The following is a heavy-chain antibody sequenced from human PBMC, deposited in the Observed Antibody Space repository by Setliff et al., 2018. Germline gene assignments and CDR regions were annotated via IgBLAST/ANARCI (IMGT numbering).Heavy chain of an antibody. V-gene: IGHV3-33*08. CDR2: IWDDGGNK. J-gene: IGHJ4*02. CDR3: ARTCSGSGCYARLES. D-gene: IGHD2-15*01. Sequence: GSLRLSCAASGFTFSTYRMHWVRQAPGKGLEWVAVIWDDGGNKYHADSVKGRFTISRDNTKNTLYLRMNSLRPKDTAVSYCARTCSGSGCYARLESWDQGTPDTVSS. CDR1: GFTFSTYR.